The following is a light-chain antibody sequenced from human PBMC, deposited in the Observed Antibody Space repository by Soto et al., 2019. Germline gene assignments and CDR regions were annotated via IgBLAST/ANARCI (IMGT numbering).Light chain of an antibody. Sequence: QSVLTQPPSVSGAPGQRVTISCPGSSSNIGAGYDVHWYQQLPGTAPKLLIYGNSNRPSGVPDRFSGSKSGTSASLAITGLQAEDEADYYCQSYDSSLSGSLFGGGTKVTVL. CDR2: GNS. J-gene: IGLJ2*01. CDR3: QSYDSSLSGSL. CDR1: SSNIGAGYD. V-gene: IGLV1-40*01.